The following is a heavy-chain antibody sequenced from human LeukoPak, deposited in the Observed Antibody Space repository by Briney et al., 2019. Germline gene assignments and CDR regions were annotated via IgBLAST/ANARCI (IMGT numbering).Heavy chain of an antibody. CDR2: ISSSSSYI. J-gene: IGHJ4*02. D-gene: IGHD3-10*01. Sequence: GGSLRLSCAASGFTFSSYSMKWVRQAPGKGLEWVSSISSSSSYIYYADSVKGRFTISRDNAKNSLYLKMNSLRAEDTAVYYCARDRNLLWFGEQPSFDYWGQGTLVTVSS. CDR1: GFTFSSYS. V-gene: IGHV3-21*01. CDR3: ARDRNLLWFGEQPSFDY.